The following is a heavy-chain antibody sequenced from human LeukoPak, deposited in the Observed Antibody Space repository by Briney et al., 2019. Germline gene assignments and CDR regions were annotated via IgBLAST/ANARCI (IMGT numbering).Heavy chain of an antibody. J-gene: IGHJ4*02. CDR1: EFTFRSYE. D-gene: IGHD1-26*01. Sequence: GGSLRLSCAASEFTFRSYEMNWVRQAPGKGLEWISYISNSDTTIDYADSVKGRFTISRDNARKSLFLQMNSLRAEDTALYYCARDLIVAATAGCFDLWGQGTVVTVSS. V-gene: IGHV3-48*03. CDR2: ISNSDTTI. CDR3: ARDLIVAATAGCFDL.